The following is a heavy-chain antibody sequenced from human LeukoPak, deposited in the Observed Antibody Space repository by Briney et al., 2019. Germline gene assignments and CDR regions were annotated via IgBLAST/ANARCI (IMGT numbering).Heavy chain of an antibody. V-gene: IGHV3-7*01. Sequence: GGSLRLSCAVSGFAFTNYWMSWVRQAPGKGPEWVAKINQGGSEKDYVDSVKGRFTISRDNAKSSVFLQMDNLRVEDTAVYFCARDYFGSGRHYYGLDVWGQGITVIVSS. CDR3: ARDYFGSGRHYYGLDV. CDR1: GFAFTNYW. D-gene: IGHD3-10*01. CDR2: INQGGSEK. J-gene: IGHJ6*02.